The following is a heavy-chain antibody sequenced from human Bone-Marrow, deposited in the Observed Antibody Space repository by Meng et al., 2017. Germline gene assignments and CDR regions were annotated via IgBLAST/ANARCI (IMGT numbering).Heavy chain of an antibody. CDR2: INLDGSRK. CDR3: AKDELVRGVIIWGDYYYYYGMDV. Sequence: GGSLRLSCAASGFSFSSYWMTWVRQVPGKGLEWVANINLDGSRKDYVDALKGRITISRDNAKKSLYLQMNSLRAEDTAVYYCAKDELVRGVIIWGDYYYYYGMDVWGQGTTVTVSS. V-gene: IGHV3-7*03. J-gene: IGHJ6*02. CDR1: GFSFSSYW. D-gene: IGHD3-10*01.